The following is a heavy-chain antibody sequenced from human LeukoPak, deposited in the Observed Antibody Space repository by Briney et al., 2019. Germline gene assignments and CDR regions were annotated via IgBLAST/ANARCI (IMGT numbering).Heavy chain of an antibody. D-gene: IGHD3-3*01. V-gene: IGHV1-69*13. CDR1: GYTFTGYY. Sequence: ASVKVSCKASGYTFTGYYMHWVRQAPGQGLEWMGGIIPIFGTANYAQKFQGRVTITADESTSTAYMELSSLRSEDTAVYYCASSSLAETGFLTDAFDIWGQGTMVTVSS. CDR3: ASSSLAETGFLTDAFDI. CDR2: IIPIFGTA. J-gene: IGHJ3*02.